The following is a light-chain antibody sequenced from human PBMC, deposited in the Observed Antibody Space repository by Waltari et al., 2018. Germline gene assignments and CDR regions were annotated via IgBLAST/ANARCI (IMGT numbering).Light chain of an antibody. CDR1: SSDVAHYNL. CDR2: EVN. J-gene: IGLJ2*01. V-gene: IGLV2-23*02. CDR3: CSYAGSRNMI. Sequence: QSALTQPASVSGSPGHSGTISCTGSSSDVAHYNLSSWYQQHPGKAHKLIIFEVNKRPAGIYNRCSGSKSGNSASLTISGLQPEDEADYYCCSYAGSRNMIFGGGTKLTVL.